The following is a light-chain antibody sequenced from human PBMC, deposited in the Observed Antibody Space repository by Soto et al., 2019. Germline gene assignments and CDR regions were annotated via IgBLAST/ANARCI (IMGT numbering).Light chain of an antibody. Sequence: DIHMTQSPSTLSASVGHTVTITCRASQTISRWLAWYQQKPGKAPRLLIYTASTLESGVPSRLSASASGTEFTLTISSLNPDDSATYYCQEYNNHWTFGQGTKVDIK. V-gene: IGKV1-5*01. J-gene: IGKJ1*01. CDR2: TAS. CDR3: QEYNNHWT. CDR1: QTISRW.